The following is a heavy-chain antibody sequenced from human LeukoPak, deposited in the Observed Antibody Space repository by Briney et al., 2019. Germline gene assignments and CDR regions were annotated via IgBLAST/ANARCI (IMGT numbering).Heavy chain of an antibody. Sequence: GGSLRLSCAAYGFTFSSYAMSWVRQAPGKGLEWVSAISGSGGSTYYADSVKGRFTISRDNSKNTLYLQMNSLRAEDTAVYYCAKLMIVDYDAFDIWGQGTMVTVSS. CDR1: GFTFSSYA. J-gene: IGHJ3*02. D-gene: IGHD3-22*01. V-gene: IGHV3-23*01. CDR2: ISGSGGST. CDR3: AKLMIVDYDAFDI.